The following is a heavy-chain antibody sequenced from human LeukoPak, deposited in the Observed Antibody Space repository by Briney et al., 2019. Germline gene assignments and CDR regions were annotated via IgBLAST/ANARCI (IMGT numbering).Heavy chain of an antibody. Sequence: GASVKVSCTASGYTFTSYGISWVRQAPGQGLEWMGWISAYNGNTNYAQKLQGRVTMTTDTSTSTAYMELRSLRSDDTAVYYCARLPGIAAAGPFDPWGQGTLVTVSS. J-gene: IGHJ5*02. V-gene: IGHV1-18*01. CDR2: ISAYNGNT. CDR1: GYTFTSYG. CDR3: ARLPGIAAAGPFDP. D-gene: IGHD6-13*01.